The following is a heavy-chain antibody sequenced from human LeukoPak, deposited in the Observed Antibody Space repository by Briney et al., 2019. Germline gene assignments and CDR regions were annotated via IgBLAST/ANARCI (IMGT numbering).Heavy chain of an antibody. D-gene: IGHD3-9*01. CDR1: GYTFSTYA. CDR2: INAGNGNT. Sequence: ASVNVSCKASGYTFSTYAIQWVRQAPGQRLEWMGWINAGNGNTKYSQKFQGRVTISRDTSASTVYMELSSLRSEDTAVYYCAREHDTLTGMSFDHWGQGTLVTVSS. CDR3: AREHDTLTGMSFDH. J-gene: IGHJ4*02. V-gene: IGHV1-3*01.